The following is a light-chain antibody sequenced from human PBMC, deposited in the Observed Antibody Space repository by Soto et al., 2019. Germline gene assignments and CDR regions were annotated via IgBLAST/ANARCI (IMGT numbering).Light chain of an antibody. CDR1: SSDVGGYNY. CDR3: SSYTSINSYV. Sequence: QSVLTQPASVSGSPGQSITISCTGTSSDVGGYNYVSWYQQHPGKGPKLMIYEVSNRPSGVSNRFSGSRSGNTASLTISGLQAEDEADYYCSSYTSINSYVFGSGTKV. CDR2: EVS. V-gene: IGLV2-14*01. J-gene: IGLJ1*01.